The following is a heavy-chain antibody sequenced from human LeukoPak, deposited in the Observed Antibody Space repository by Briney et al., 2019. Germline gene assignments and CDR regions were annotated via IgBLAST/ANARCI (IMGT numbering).Heavy chain of an antibody. CDR1: GGSFSGYY. V-gene: IGHV4-34*01. J-gene: IGHJ6*04. Sequence: SETLSLTCAVYGGSFSGYYWSWIRQPPGKGLEWIGEINHSGSTNYNPSLKSRVTISVDTSKNQFSLKLSSVTAADTAVYYCARGSGSPPYYYYGMDVWGKGTTVTVSS. CDR2: INHSGST. D-gene: IGHD3-10*01. CDR3: ARGSGSPPYYYYGMDV.